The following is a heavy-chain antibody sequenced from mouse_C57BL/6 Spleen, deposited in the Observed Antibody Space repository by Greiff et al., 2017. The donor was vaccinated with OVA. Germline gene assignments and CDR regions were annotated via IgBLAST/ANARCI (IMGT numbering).Heavy chain of an antibody. CDR2: IRLKSDNYAT. CDR3: TGGGFTGFDY. V-gene: IGHV6-3*01. J-gene: IGHJ2*01. Sequence: EVKLVESGGGLVQPGGSMKLSCVASGFTFSNYWMNWVRQSPEKGLEWVAQIRLKSDNYATHYAESVKGRFTISRDDSKSSVYLQMNNLRAEDTGIYYCTGGGFTGFDYWGQGTTLTVSS. CDR1: GFTFSNYW.